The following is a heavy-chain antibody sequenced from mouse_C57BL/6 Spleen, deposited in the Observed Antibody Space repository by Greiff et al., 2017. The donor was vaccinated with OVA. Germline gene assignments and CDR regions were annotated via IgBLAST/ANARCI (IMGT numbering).Heavy chain of an antibody. CDR1: GYTFTSYW. V-gene: IGHV1-55*01. D-gene: IGHD2-4*01. CDR3: ARAGIYYDYDKGDYYAMDY. Sequence: VQLQQPGAELVKPGASVKMSCKASGYTFTSYWITWVKQRPGQGLEWIGDIYPGSGSTNYNEKFKSKATLTVDTSSSTAYMQLSSLTSEDSAVYYCARAGIYYDYDKGDYYAMDYWGQGTSVTVSS. J-gene: IGHJ4*01. CDR2: IYPGSGST.